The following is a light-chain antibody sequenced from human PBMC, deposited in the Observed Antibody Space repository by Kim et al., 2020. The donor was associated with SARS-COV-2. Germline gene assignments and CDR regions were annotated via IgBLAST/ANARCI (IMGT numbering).Light chain of an antibody. V-gene: IGKV1-39*01. CDR2: AAS. J-gene: IGKJ1*01. Sequence: ASVGDRVTITCRASQSMSSYLKWYQQKPGKAPKLLIYAASSLQSGVPSRFSGGGAGTDFTLTISSLQPEDFATYYCQQSYSTPPTFGQGTKVDIK. CDR3: QQSYSTPPT. CDR1: QSMSSY.